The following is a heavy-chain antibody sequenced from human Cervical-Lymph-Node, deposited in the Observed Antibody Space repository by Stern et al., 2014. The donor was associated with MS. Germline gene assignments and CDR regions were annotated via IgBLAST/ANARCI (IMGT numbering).Heavy chain of an antibody. V-gene: IGHV3-48*02. Sequence: EVQLLESGGGLVQPGGSLRLSCAASGFTFSNNAMTWVRQAPGKGLEWLSYVSSSSTTIYYADSVKGRFTVSRDNAKESLFLQMHSLRDDDTAVYYCATDSTSSPVDYWGQGTLVTVSS. CDR1: GFTFSNNA. D-gene: IGHD6-6*01. J-gene: IGHJ4*02. CDR2: VSSSSTTI. CDR3: ATDSTSSPVDY.